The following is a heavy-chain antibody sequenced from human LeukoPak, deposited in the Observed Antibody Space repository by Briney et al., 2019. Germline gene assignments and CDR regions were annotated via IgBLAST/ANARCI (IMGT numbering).Heavy chain of an antibody. CDR3: ARWWELRKDAFDI. D-gene: IGHD1-26*01. CDR1: GFTFSSYW. V-gene: IGHV3-7*01. J-gene: IGHJ3*02. CDR2: IKQDGSEK. Sequence: GGSLRLSCAASGFTFSSYWMSWVRQAPGKGLEWVVNIKQDGSEKYYVDSVKGRFTISRDNAKNSLYLQMNSLRAEDTAVYYCARWWELRKDAFDIWGQGTMVTVSS.